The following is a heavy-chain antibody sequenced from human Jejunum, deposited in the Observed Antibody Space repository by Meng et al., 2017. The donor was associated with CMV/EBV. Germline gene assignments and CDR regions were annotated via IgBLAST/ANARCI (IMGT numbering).Heavy chain of an antibody. V-gene: IGHV1-69*04. D-gene: IGHD1-26*01. J-gene: IGHJ4*02. CDR2: IIPVFDRT. CDR1: GSTFGNSA. Sequence: SCKDSGSTFGNSAPRWVRQAPGQGLGWMGNIIPVFDRTNYAQKFQGRVTITADRSTNTAYMELSSLRSDDTAIYYCAGGLGGTIDYWGQGTPVTVSS. CDR3: AGGLGGTIDY.